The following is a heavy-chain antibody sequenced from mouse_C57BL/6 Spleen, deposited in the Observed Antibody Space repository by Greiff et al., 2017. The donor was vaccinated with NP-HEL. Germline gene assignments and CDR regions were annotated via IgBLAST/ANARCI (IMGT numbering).Heavy chain of an antibody. J-gene: IGHJ2*01. CDR2: IHPNSGST. CDR1: GYTFTSYW. CDR3: ARAGFITHFDY. D-gene: IGHD1-1*01. V-gene: IGHV1-64*01. Sequence: QVQLQQPGAELVKPGASVKLSCKASGYTFTSYWMHWVKQRPGQGLEWIGMIHPNSGSTNYNEKFKSKATLTVDKSSSTAYMQLSSLTSEDSAVYYCARAGFITHFDYWGQGTTLTVSS.